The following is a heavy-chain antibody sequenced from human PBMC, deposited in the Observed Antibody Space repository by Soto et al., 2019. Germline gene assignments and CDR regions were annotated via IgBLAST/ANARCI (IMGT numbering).Heavy chain of an antibody. Sequence: ASVKVSCKASGFSFTGYYIPWLRQAPGQGLEWMGWINAHSGGTEYAQKFQGRVTLTRDTSSATAYLTLTSLTSDDTALYYCAKDLTRQLAYWLDPWGQGTQVTVSS. CDR3: AKDLTRQLAYWLDP. CDR2: INAHSGGT. J-gene: IGHJ5*02. D-gene: IGHD6-6*01. V-gene: IGHV1-2*02. CDR1: GFSFTGYY.